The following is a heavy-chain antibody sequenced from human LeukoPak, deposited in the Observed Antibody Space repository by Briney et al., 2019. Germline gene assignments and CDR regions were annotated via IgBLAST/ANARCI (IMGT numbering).Heavy chain of an antibody. CDR1: GGSISSGSYY. Sequence: PSETLSLTCTVSGGSISSGSYYWSWIRQPAGKGLEWIGHIYTSGSTNYNPSLKSRVTISVDTSKNQFSLKLSSVTAADTAVYYCAGEDIVVVPAAMVWYNWFDPWGQGTLVTVSS. J-gene: IGHJ5*02. CDR3: AGEDIVVVPAAMVWYNWFDP. D-gene: IGHD2-2*01. CDR2: IYTSGST. V-gene: IGHV4-61*09.